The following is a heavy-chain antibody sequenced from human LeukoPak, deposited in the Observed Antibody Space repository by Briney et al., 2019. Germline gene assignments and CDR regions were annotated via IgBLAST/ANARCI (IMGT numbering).Heavy chain of an antibody. CDR1: GGSFSGYY. CDR2: INHSGST. D-gene: IGHD6-19*01. Sequence: SETLSLTCAVYGGSFSGYYWSWIRQPPGKGLEWTGEINHSGSTNYNPSLKSRVTISVDTSRNQFSLKLSSVTAADTAVYYCARSVAGTFDYWGQGTLVTVSS. J-gene: IGHJ4*02. V-gene: IGHV4-34*01. CDR3: ARSVAGTFDY.